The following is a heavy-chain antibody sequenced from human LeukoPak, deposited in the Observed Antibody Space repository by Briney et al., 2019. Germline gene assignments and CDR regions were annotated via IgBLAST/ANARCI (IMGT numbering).Heavy chain of an antibody. V-gene: IGHV3-33*06. J-gene: IGHJ4*02. CDR3: AKDSGSTWYLYYFDS. CDR1: GFSFSSYG. D-gene: IGHD6-13*01. Sequence: GGSLRLSCAASGFSFSSYGMHWVRQSPGKGLEWVAVIWYDGTKKYYADSVKGRFTISRDNSKNTLYLQMNSLRAEDTAVYYCAKDSGSTWYLYYFDSWGQGTLVTVSS. CDR2: IWYDGTKK.